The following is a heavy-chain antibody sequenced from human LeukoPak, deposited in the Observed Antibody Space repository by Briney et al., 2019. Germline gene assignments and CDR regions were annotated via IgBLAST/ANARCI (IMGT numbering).Heavy chain of an antibody. J-gene: IGHJ4*02. D-gene: IGHD3-10*01. Sequence: ASVKVSCKASGGTFSSYAISWVRQAPGQGLEWMGGIIPIFGTANYAQKFQGRVTITADESTSTAYMELSSLRSEGTAMYYCARFQDYYGSGSYYSFDYWGQGTLVTVSS. CDR1: GGTFSSYA. CDR2: IIPIFGTA. V-gene: IGHV1-69*13. CDR3: ARFQDYYGSGSYYSFDY.